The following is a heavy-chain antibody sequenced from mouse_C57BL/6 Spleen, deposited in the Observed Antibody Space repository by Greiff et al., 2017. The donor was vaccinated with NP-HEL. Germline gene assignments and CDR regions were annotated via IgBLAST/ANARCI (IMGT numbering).Heavy chain of an antibody. V-gene: IGHV1-82*01. D-gene: IGHD1-1*01. Sequence: VKLMESGPELVKPGASVKISCKASGYAFSSSWMNWVKQRPGKGLEWIGRIYPGDGDTNYNGKFKGKATLTADKSSSTAYMQLSSLTSEDSAVYFCARENYYGSSPFDYWGQGTTLTVSS. J-gene: IGHJ2*01. CDR2: IYPGDGDT. CDR1: GYAFSSSW. CDR3: ARENYYGSSPFDY.